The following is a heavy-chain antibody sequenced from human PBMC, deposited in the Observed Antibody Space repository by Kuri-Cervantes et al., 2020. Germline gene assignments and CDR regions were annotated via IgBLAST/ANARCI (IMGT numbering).Heavy chain of an antibody. V-gene: IGHV3-33*03. CDR2: IWNDGSNE. Sequence: GESLKISCAASGFTFSNYGLNWVRQAPGKGLEWVAVIWNDGSNEFYADSVRGRFTISRDNAKNSLYLQMNSLRAEDTALYYCAKDSVPLGDYVGNIDYWGQGTLVTVSS. D-gene: IGHD4-17*01. CDR3: AKDSVPLGDYVGNIDY. J-gene: IGHJ4*02. CDR1: GFTFSNYG.